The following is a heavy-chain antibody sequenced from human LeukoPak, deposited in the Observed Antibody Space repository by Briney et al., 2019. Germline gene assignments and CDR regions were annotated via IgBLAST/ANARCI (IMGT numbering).Heavy chain of an antibody. V-gene: IGHV3-21*01. Sequence: GGSLRLSCAASGFTFRDYTMNWVRQAPGKGLEWVSAISKSGTYIKYADSVKGRFTVSRDNAKNSLFLQMNSLRVEDTAVYFCAREVLIVVEPAANTIDYWGEGTRVTVSS. D-gene: IGHD2-2*01. CDR2: ISKSGTYI. CDR1: GFTFRDYT. J-gene: IGHJ4*02. CDR3: AREVLIVVEPAANTIDY.